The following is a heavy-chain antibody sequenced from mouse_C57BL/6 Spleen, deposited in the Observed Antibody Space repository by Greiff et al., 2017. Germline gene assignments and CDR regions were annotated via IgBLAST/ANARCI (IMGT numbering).Heavy chain of an antibody. J-gene: IGHJ4*01. Sequence: VQLQQSGAELVRPGTSVKVSCKASGYAFTNYLIEWVKQRPGQGLEWIGVINPGSGGTNYNEKFKGKATLTADKSSSTAYMQLSSLTSEDSAVYFCARWGGDGNYYFAMDYWGQGTSVTVSS. D-gene: IGHD2-1*01. CDR1: GYAFTNYL. CDR3: ARWGGDGNYYFAMDY. V-gene: IGHV1-54*01. CDR2: INPGSGGT.